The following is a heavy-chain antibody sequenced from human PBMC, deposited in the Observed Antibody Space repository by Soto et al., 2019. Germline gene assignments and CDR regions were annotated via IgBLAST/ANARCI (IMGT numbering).Heavy chain of an antibody. CDR3: ARVETPPRGYSSSRYYYYYGMDV. D-gene: IGHD6-6*01. Sequence: ASVKVSCKASGGTFSSYAISWVRQAPGQGLEWMGGIIPIFGTANYAQKFQGRVTITADESTSTAYMELSSLRSEDTAVYYCARVETPPRGYSSSRYYYYYGMDVWGQGTTVTVSS. V-gene: IGHV1-69*13. CDR1: GGTFSSYA. CDR2: IIPIFGTA. J-gene: IGHJ6*02.